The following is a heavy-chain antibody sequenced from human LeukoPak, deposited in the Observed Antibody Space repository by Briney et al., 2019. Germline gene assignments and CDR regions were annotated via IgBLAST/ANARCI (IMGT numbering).Heavy chain of an antibody. CDR2: ISYDGSNK. D-gene: IGHD4-11*01. CDR1: GFTFSSYG. J-gene: IGHJ4*02. CDR3: AREYWERTVTTGNIDY. V-gene: IGHV3-30*06. Sequence: PGGSLRLSCAASGFTFSSYGMHWVRQAPGKGLEWVAVISYDGSNKYYADSVKGRFTISRDNSKNTLYLQMNSLRAEDTAVYYCAREYWERTVTTGNIDYWGQGTLVTVSS.